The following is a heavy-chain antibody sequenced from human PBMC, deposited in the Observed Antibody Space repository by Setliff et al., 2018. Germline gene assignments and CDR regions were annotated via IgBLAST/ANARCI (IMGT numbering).Heavy chain of an antibody. D-gene: IGHD3-22*01. CDR1: GGSFNSYY. J-gene: IGHJ3*02. CDR3: ARGLSYYDSSGYLLAPYAFDI. CDR2: INQSGST. Sequence: SETLSLTCAVYGGSFNSYYWSWIRQPPGKGLEWIGEINQSGSTNYNPSLKSRVTMSVDTSKHQFSLKLSSVTAADTAVYYCARGLSYYDSSGYLLAPYAFDIWGQGTMVTVSS. V-gene: IGHV4-34*01.